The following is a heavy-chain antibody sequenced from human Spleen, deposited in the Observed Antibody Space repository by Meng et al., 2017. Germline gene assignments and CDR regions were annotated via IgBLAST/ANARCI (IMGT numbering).Heavy chain of an antibody. CDR1: GYTFTSYD. D-gene: IGHD2-2*01. CDR3: ARVSCSSTSCYSRFDP. Sequence: ASVKVSCKASGYTFTSYDINWVRQATGQGLEWMGWMNPNSGNTGYAQKFQGRVTMTRNTSISTAYMELSSLRSEDTAVYYCARVSCSSTSCYSRFDPWGQGTLVTVSS. V-gene: IGHV1-8*01. CDR2: MNPNSGNT. J-gene: IGHJ5*02.